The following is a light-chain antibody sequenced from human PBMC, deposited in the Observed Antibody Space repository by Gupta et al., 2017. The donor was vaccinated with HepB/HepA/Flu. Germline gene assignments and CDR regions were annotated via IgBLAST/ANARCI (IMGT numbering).Light chain of an antibody. CDR1: SSTIGAGYD. CDR3: QSYDSSLSGPGL. J-gene: IGLJ2*01. V-gene: IGLV1-40*01. Sequence: QSVLTQPPSVSGAPGQRVPIPCTGSSSTIGAGYDVHWYQQFPGIAPKLLIYRNNNRPSGVADRFSGSKSGTSASLTITGLQAEDEADYYCQSYDSSLSGPGLFGGGTKVTVL. CDR2: RNN.